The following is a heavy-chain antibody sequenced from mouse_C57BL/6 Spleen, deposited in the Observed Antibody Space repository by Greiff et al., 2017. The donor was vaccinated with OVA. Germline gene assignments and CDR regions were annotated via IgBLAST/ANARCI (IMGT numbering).Heavy chain of an antibody. CDR1: GYTFTSYW. D-gene: IGHD2-2*01. V-gene: IGHV1-55*01. Sequence: QVQLQQPGAELVKPGASVKMSCKASGYTFTSYWITWVKQRPGQGLEWIGDIYPGSGSTNYNEKFKSKAALTVDTSSSTAYMQLSSLTSEDSAVYYCARGGYPYAMDYWGQGTSVTVSS. CDR2: IYPGSGST. J-gene: IGHJ4*01. CDR3: ARGGYPYAMDY.